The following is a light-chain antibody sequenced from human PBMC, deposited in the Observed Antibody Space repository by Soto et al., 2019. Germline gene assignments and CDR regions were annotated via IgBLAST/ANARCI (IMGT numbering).Light chain of an antibody. CDR2: GAS. CDR3: QQHVNSPGP. V-gene: IGKV3-20*01. CDR1: HSVSNNY. J-gene: IGKJ5*01. Sequence: ESVFSQSPGTLALTPGERATLSCRASHSVSNNYLAWYQQKPGQAPRLLIYGASNRATGIPDRFSGSGSGADFTLTISRLEPEDFAVYYCQQHVNSPGPFGQGTRLEIK.